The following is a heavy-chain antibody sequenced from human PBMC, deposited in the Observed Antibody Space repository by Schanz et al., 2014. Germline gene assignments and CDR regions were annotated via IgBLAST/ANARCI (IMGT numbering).Heavy chain of an antibody. V-gene: IGHV3-23*01. CDR2: ILGLASTT. CDR1: GFTFSTSA. J-gene: IGHJ3*02. D-gene: IGHD5-18*01. CDR3: ARVALPGYSSPRDAFDI. Sequence: EVQLLESGGGLVQPGGSLRLSCAASGFTFSTSAMSWVRQVPGKGLEWVSAILGLASTTYYAESVKGRFTISRDNAKNSLYLQMNGLRAEDTAVYYCARVALPGYSSPRDAFDIWGQGTMVTVSS.